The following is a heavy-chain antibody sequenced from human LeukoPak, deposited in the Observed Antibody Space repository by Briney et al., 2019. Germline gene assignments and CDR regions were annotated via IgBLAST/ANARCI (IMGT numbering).Heavy chain of an antibody. CDR2: IYPGDSDT. Sequence: GESLKISCKGSGYSFTTYWIGWVRQMPGKGLEWMGIIYPGDSDTRYSPSFQGQVTISADKSTNTAYLQWSSLKASDTAIYYCARRLQLRSELDYWGQGTLVTVSS. J-gene: IGHJ4*02. D-gene: IGHD1-7*01. CDR3: ARRLQLRSELDY. CDR1: GYSFTTYW. V-gene: IGHV5-51*01.